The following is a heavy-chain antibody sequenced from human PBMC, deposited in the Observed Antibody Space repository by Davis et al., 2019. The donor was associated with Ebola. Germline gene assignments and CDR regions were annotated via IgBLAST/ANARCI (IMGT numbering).Heavy chain of an antibody. CDR1: HFTFSDFY. CDR2: IGHRGAEN. Sequence: GESLKISCAASHFTFSDFYMTWVRPPPGKGLEWVATIGHRGAENRCVDSVKGRFSISSDDAKNSLYLHMDSLRAEDTAVYYCAREMRRSYGQIDLWGQGTLVTVSS. CDR3: AREMRRSYGQIDL. V-gene: IGHV3-7*01. J-gene: IGHJ5*02. D-gene: IGHD3-10*01.